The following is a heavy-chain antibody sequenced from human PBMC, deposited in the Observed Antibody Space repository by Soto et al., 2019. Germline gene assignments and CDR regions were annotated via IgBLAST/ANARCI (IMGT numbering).Heavy chain of an antibody. CDR3: AKDSTTTIVATILPLDY. Sequence: QVQLVESGGGVVQPGRSLRLSCAASGFTFSSYGMHWVRQAPGKGLEWVAVISYDGSNKYYADSVKGRFTISRDNSKNTLYLQMNSLRAEDTAVYYCAKDSTTTIVATILPLDYWGQGTLVTVSS. J-gene: IGHJ4*02. D-gene: IGHD5-12*01. V-gene: IGHV3-30*18. CDR1: GFTFSSYG. CDR2: ISYDGSNK.